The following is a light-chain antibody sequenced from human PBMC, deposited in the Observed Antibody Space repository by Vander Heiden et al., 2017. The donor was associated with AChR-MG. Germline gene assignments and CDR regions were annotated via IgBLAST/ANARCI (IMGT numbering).Light chain of an antibody. CDR1: QGISSY. Sequence: AIRITQSPSSLSASTGDRVTITCRASQGISSYLAWYQQKPGKAPKLLIYAASTLQSGVPSRFSGSGSGTDFTLTISCLQSEDFATYYCQQYYSYPITFGQRTRLEIK. J-gene: IGKJ5*01. V-gene: IGKV1-8*01. CDR3: QQYYSYPIT. CDR2: AAS.